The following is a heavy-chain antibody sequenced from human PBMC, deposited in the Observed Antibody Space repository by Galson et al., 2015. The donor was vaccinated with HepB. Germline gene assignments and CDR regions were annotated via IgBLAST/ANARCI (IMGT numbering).Heavy chain of an antibody. Sequence: SVKVSCKASGYTFTGYYVHWVRQAPGLGLEWMGRINPKSGDTYYAQKFQGGVTMTRDTSIRTVYMELSRLRSDDTAVYYCARDWFFYDGSGYYLFDFWGQGTLVTVSS. J-gene: IGHJ4*02. CDR1: GYTFTGYY. D-gene: IGHD3-22*01. CDR2: INPKSGDT. CDR3: ARDWFFYDGSGYYLFDF. V-gene: IGHV1-2*06.